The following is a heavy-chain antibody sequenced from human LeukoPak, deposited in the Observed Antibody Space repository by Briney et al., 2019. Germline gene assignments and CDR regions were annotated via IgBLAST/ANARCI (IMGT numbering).Heavy chain of an antibody. V-gene: IGHV4-59*01. D-gene: IGHD4-17*01. CDR2: IYYSGST. CDR3: ARDLDYGDSHYFDY. CDR1: GGSISSYY. J-gene: IGHJ4*02. Sequence: SETLSLTCTVSGGSISSYYWSWIRQPPGKGLEWIGYIYYSGSTNYNPSLKSRVTISVDTSKNQFSLKLSSVTAADTAVYYCARDLDYGDSHYFDYWGQGTLVTVSS.